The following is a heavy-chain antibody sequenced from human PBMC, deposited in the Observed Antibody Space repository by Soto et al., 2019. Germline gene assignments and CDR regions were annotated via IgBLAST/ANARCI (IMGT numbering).Heavy chain of an antibody. CDR2: IYYSGST. J-gene: IGHJ4*02. CDR1: GGSISSYY. V-gene: IGHV4-59*08. Sequence: QVQLQESGPGLVKPSETLSLTCTVSGGSISSYYWSWIRQPPGKGLEWIGYIYYSGSTNYNPSLKSRVNISVDTSKNQFSLKLSSVTDADTAVYYCARQYVRDIVVVPAALSYFDYWGQGTLVTVSS. D-gene: IGHD2-2*01. CDR3: ARQYVRDIVVVPAALSYFDY.